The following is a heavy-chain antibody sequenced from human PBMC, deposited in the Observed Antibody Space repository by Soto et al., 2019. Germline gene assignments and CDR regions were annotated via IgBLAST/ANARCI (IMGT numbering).Heavy chain of an antibody. V-gene: IGHV1-18*01. Sequence: QVQLVQSGAEVKKPGASVRVSCKASGYTFTTYGISWVRQAPGQGLEWMGWISTYNGDTNYAQKLQDRVTMTTDTSMSTAYMELRSLRSDDTAVYLCARSYSSGWYGPYFDFWGQGTLVTVSP. CDR3: ARSYSSGWYGPYFDF. D-gene: IGHD6-19*01. CDR2: ISTYNGDT. CDR1: GYTFTTYG. J-gene: IGHJ4*02.